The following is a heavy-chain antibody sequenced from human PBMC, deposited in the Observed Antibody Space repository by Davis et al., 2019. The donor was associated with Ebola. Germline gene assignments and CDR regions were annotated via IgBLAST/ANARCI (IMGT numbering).Heavy chain of an antibody. D-gene: IGHD2-15*01. CDR1: GFVFSSYV. CDR2: ISGRGDST. V-gene: IGHV3-23*01. Sequence: GESLKISCAASGFVFSSYVMSWVRQAPGKGLEWLSSISGRGDSTYYADSVKGRFTISRDNSKNTLYLQMNSLRAEDTAIYYCAKTVVVITARFDNWGQGTLVTVSS. J-gene: IGHJ4*02. CDR3: AKTVVVITARFDN.